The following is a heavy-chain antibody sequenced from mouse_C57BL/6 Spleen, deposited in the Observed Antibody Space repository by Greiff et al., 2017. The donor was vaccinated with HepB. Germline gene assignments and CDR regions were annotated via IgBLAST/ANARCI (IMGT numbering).Heavy chain of an antibody. V-gene: IGHV1-64*01. CDR1: GYTFTSYW. D-gene: IGHD2-10*02. J-gene: IGHJ3*01. Sequence: QVQLQQSGAELVKPGASVKLSCKASGYTFTSYWMHWVKQRPGQGLEWIGMIHPNSGSTNYNEKFKSKATLTVDKSSSTAYMQLSSLTSEDSAVYYCAISSSSWFAYWGQGTLVTVSA. CDR2: IHPNSGST. CDR3: AISSSSWFAY.